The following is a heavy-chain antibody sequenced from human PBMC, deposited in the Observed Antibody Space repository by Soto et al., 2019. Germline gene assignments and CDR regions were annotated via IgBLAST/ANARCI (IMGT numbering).Heavy chain of an antibody. CDR2: FDPEDGKT. CDR1: GYTLTELS. V-gene: IGHV1-24*01. CDR3: VAGGTRWLLSPFGY. Sequence: QVHLIQSGAEVKKPGASVKVSCKVSGYTLTELSMHWVRQAPGKGLEWMGGFDPEDGKTTSAQKFQGRVTVTEDPSTDTAYTALSSLRSEDKAVYYCVAGGTRWLLSPFGYWGQGTLVTVSS. D-gene: IGHD1-1*01. J-gene: IGHJ4*02.